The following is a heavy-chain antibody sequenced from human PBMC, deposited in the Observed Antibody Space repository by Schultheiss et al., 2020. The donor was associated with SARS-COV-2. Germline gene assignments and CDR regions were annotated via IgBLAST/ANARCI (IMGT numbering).Heavy chain of an antibody. CDR1: GFNLRNYW. Sequence: GGSLRLSCAASGFNLRNYWMDWVRQAPGKGLQWVANIKQDGSVEHYVDSVRGRFTISRDNSKNSLYLQMNSLRDEDTAVYYCARLHSNSGNNWYFDLWGRGTLVTVSS. V-gene: IGHV3-7*01. D-gene: IGHD4-11*01. CDR3: ARLHSNSGNNWYFDL. CDR2: IKQDGSVE. J-gene: IGHJ2*01.